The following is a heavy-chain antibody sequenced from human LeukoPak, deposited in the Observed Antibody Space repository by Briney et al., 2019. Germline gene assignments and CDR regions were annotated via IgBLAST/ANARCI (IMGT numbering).Heavy chain of an antibody. Sequence: SETLSLTCAVYGGSFSGYYWSWIRQPLGKGLEWIGYIYYSGSTYYNPSLKSRVTISVDTSKNQFSLKLSSVTAADTAVYYCASNLRIAAAGTVHFDYWGQGTLVTVSS. J-gene: IGHJ4*02. D-gene: IGHD6-13*01. V-gene: IGHV4-34*01. CDR1: GGSFSGYY. CDR2: IYYSGST. CDR3: ASNLRIAAAGTVHFDY.